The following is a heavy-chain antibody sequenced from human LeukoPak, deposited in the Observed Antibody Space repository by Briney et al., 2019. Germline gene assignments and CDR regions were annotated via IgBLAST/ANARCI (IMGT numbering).Heavy chain of an antibody. CDR1: GYSISSGYY. D-gene: IGHD3-3*01. J-gene: IGHJ3*02. Sequence: PSETLSLTCTVSGYSISSGYYWGWIRQPPGKGLEWIGSIYHSGSTYYNPSLKSRVTISVDTSKNQFSLKLSSVTAADTAVYYCARTGLRFLEWLEGDAFDIWGQGTMVTVSS. CDR2: IYHSGST. V-gene: IGHV4-38-2*02. CDR3: ARTGLRFLEWLEGDAFDI.